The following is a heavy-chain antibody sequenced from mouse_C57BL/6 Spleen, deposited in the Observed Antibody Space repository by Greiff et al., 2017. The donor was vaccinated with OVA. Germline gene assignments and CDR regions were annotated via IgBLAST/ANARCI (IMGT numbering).Heavy chain of an antibody. CDR3: ARGDYYGRDWYFDV. Sequence: VQLKESGAELMKPGASVKLSCKATGYTFTGYWIEWVKQRPGHGLEWIGEILPGSGSTNYNEKFKGKATFTADTSSNTAYMQVSSLTTEDAAIYYCARGDYYGRDWYFDVWGTGTTVTVSS. CDR2: ILPGSGST. J-gene: IGHJ1*03. CDR1: GYTFTGYW. V-gene: IGHV1-9*01. D-gene: IGHD1-1*01.